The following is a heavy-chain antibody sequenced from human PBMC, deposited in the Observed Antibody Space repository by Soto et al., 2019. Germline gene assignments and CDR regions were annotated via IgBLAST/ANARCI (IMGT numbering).Heavy chain of an antibody. D-gene: IGHD2-2*02. Sequence: GGSLRLSCAASGFTFSTYWMSWVRQAPGKGLEWVANIKQDGSEKYYVDSVKGRFTISRDNAKDSLYLQMNSLRAEDTAVYYCAGWDGCNKYFFGWGQGTLVTVSS. CDR1: GFTFSTYW. J-gene: IGHJ4*02. CDR2: IKQDGSEK. CDR3: AGWDGCNKYFFG. V-gene: IGHV3-7*01.